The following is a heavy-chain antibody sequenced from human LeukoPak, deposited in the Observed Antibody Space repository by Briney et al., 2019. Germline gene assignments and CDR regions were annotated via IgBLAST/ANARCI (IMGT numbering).Heavy chain of an antibody. D-gene: IGHD5-18*01. CDR1: GGPFSGYY. J-gene: IGHJ4*02. CDR3: ARGLASTAMALFDY. CDR2: INHSGST. V-gene: IGHV4-34*01. Sequence: SETLSLTCAVYGGPFSGYYWSWIRQPPGKGLEWIGEINHSGSTNYNPSLKSRVTISVDTSKNQFSLKLSSVTAADTAVYYCARGLASTAMALFDYWGQGTLVTVSS.